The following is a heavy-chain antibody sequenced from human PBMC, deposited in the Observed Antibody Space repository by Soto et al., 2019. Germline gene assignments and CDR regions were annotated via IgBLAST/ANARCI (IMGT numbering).Heavy chain of an antibody. CDR1: GGSISSSSYY. V-gene: IGHV4-39*02. CDR3: ARDVKQQLVRRTSWFDP. Sequence: SETLSLTCTVSGGSISSSSYYWGWIRQPPGKGLEWIGSIYYSGSTYYNPSLKSRVTISVDTSKNQFSLKLSSVTAADTAVYYCARDVKQQLVRRTSWFDPWGQGTLVTVSS. CDR2: IYYSGST. J-gene: IGHJ5*02. D-gene: IGHD6-13*01.